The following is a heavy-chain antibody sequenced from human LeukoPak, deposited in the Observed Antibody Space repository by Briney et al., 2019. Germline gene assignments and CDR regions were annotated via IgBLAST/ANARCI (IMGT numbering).Heavy chain of an antibody. V-gene: IGHV4-59*01. D-gene: IGHD2-2*02. J-gene: IGHJ6*03. Sequence: PSETLSLTCTVSGGSISSYYWSWIRQPPGKGLEWIGYIYYSGSTNYNPSLKSRVTISVDTSKNQFSLKLSSVTAADTAVYYCARAGYCSSTSCYRDYYYYYYYMDVWGKGTTVTVSS. CDR3: ARAGYCSSTSCYRDYYYYYYYMDV. CDR1: GGSISSYY. CDR2: IYYSGST.